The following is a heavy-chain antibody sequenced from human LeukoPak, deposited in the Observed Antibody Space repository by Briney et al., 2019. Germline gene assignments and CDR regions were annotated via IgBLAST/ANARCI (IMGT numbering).Heavy chain of an antibody. CDR3: ARLRGNYFPDY. CDR2: IYYSGNT. V-gene: IGHV4-59*01. CDR1: GDSISGYY. D-gene: IGHD4-11*01. Sequence: PSETLSLTCTDSGDSISGYYWTWIRQAPGKGLEWIGYIYYSGNTNYNPSLKSRLTISVDTSKNQFSLKLSSVTAADTAVYYCARLRGNYFPDYWGQGTLVTVSS. J-gene: IGHJ4*02.